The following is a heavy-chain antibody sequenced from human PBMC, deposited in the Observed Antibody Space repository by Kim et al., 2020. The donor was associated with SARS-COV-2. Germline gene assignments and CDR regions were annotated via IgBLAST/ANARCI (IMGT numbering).Heavy chain of an antibody. J-gene: IGHJ5*02. D-gene: IGHD3-10*01. CDR1: GLTFNSYA. CDR2: ISSTGTAI. CDR3: ATRGPRTNSGIYYRSSDH. Sequence: GGSLRLSCSVSGLTFNSYAMNWVRQAPGKGLEWVSYISSTGTAIVYADSVKGRFTISRDNAQNSLYLRMDSLRVEDTAMYYCATRGPRTNSGIYYRSSDHWGQGTLVTVSS. V-gene: IGHV3-48*04.